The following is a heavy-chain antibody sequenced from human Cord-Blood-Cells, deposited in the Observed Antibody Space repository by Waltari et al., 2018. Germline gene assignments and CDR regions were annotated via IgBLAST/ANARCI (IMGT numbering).Heavy chain of an antibody. CDR2: IWYDGSNK. CDR3: ARGSVLLWFGEFDY. CDR1: GFTFSSYG. J-gene: IGHJ4*02. Sequence: QVQLVESGGGVVQHGRSLRLSCAASGFTFSSYGIPWVRQAPGKGLEWLAVIWYDGSNKYYADSVKGRFTISRDNSKNTLYLQMNSLRAEDTAVYYCARGSVLLWFGEFDYWGQGTLVTVSS. V-gene: IGHV3-33*01. D-gene: IGHD3-10*01.